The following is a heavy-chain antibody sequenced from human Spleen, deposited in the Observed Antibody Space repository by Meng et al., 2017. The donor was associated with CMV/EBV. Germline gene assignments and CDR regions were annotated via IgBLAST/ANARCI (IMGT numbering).Heavy chain of an antibody. CDR2: ISTTSTYI. CDR1: GFTFSAFS. CDR3: AGFGVTITNGLDV. D-gene: IGHD3-3*01. Sequence: GGSLRLSCAASGFTFSAFSMNWVRQAPGKGLEWVSSISTTSTYIYYADSLKGRFTISRDNAKNSLYLHMNSLRVEDTAVYYCAGFGVTITNGLDVWGQGTTVTVS. V-gene: IGHV3-21*01. J-gene: IGHJ6*02.